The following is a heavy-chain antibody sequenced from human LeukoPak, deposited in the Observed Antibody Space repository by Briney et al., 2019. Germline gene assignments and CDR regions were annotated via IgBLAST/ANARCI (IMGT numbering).Heavy chain of an antibody. D-gene: IGHD2/OR15-2a*01. CDR2: INHSGST. V-gene: IGHV4-34*01. CDR3: ARRVQSTDYLRYFDY. Sequence: PSETLSPPAAVYGGSFSGYYWSWIRQPPGKGLEWIGEINHSGSTNYNPSLKSRVTISVDTSKNQFSLKLSSVTAADTAVYYCARRVQSTDYLRYFDYWGQGTLVTVSS. CDR1: GGSFSGYY. J-gene: IGHJ4*02.